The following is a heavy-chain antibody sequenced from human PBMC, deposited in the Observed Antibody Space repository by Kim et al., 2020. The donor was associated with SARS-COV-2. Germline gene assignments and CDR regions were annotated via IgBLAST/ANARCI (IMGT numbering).Heavy chain of an antibody. J-gene: IGHJ4*02. V-gene: IGHV4-34*01. D-gene: IGHD5-12*01. CDR3: ARFPRRSGYGRNFDY. Sequence: PSLKSRVTISVDTSKNQFSLKLSSVTAADTAVYYCARFPRRSGYGRNFDYWGQGTLVTVSS.